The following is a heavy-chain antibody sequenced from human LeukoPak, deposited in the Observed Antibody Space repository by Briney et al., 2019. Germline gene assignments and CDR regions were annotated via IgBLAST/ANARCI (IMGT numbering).Heavy chain of an antibody. J-gene: IGHJ4*02. CDR2: MNPNSGNT. D-gene: IGHD3-10*01. CDR1: GYTFTSYD. V-gene: IGHV1-8*03. CDR3: ARDHGLSGDYPDY. Sequence: GASVKVSCKASGYTFTSYDINWVRQATGQGLEWMGWMNPNSGNTGYAQKFQGRVTITRNTSISTAYMELSSLRSEDTAVYYCARDHGLSGDYPDYWGQGTLVTVSS.